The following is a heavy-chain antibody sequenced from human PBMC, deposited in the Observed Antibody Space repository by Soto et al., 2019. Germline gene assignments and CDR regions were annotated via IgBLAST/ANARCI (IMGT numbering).Heavy chain of an antibody. D-gene: IGHD3-10*01. Sequence: GASVKVSCKASGYTFTSYGISWVRQAPGQGHEWMGWISAYNGNTNYAQKLQGRVTMTTDTSTSTAYMELRSLRSDDTAVYYCARVRYYYGSGSYPEPRNWFDPWGQGTLVTVSS. CDR3: ARVRYYYGSGSYPEPRNWFDP. V-gene: IGHV1-18*01. J-gene: IGHJ5*02. CDR2: ISAYNGNT. CDR1: GYTFTSYG.